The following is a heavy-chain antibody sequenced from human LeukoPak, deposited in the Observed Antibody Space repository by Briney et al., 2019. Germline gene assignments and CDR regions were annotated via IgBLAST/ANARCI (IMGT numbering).Heavy chain of an antibody. CDR1: GFTFSSYW. D-gene: IGHD3-9*01. J-gene: IGHJ6*02. Sequence: GGSLRLSCAASGFTFSSYWMHWVRQDPKKGLVWVSRINGDGRNMNYADSVRGRFTISRDNAKNTLYLQMNTLRVEDTAVYYCTRDLMDYDVSTGLHHYYMDVWGQGTTVTVSS. V-gene: IGHV3-74*01. CDR2: INGDGRNM. CDR3: TRDLMDYDVSTGLHHYYMDV.